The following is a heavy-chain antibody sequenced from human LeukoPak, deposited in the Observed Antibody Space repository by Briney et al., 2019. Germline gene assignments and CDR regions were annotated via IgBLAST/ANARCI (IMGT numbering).Heavy chain of an antibody. J-gene: IGHJ6*02. D-gene: IGHD3-22*01. Sequence: GGSLRLSCAASGFTFSSYAMSWVRQAPGKGLEWVSAISGSGGSTYYADSVKGRFTISRDNSKNTLYLQMNSLRAEDTAVYYCAKVMEDSAGYYGNYYYYGMDVWGQGTTVTVSS. CDR3: AKVMEDSAGYYGNYYYYGMDV. CDR2: ISGSGGST. V-gene: IGHV3-23*01. CDR1: GFTFSSYA.